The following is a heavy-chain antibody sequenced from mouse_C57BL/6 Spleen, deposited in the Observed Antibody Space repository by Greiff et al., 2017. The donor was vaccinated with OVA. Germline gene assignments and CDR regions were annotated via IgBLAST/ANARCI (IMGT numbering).Heavy chain of an antibody. CDR3: ARSRVDWYFDG. CDR2: IHPNSGST. Sequence: QVQLQQPGAELVKPGASVKLSCKASGYTFTSYWMHWVKQRPGQGLEWIGMIHPNSGSTNYNEKFKSKATLTVDKSSSTAYMQLSSLTSEDSAVYYCARSRVDWYFDGWGTGTTVTVSS. CDR1: GYTFTSYW. J-gene: IGHJ1*03. V-gene: IGHV1-64*01.